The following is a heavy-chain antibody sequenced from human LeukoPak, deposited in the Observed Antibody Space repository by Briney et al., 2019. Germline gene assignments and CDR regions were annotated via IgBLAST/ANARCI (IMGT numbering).Heavy chain of an antibody. CDR2: IYTSGST. Sequence: SETLSLTCTVSGGSISSYYWSWIRQPAGKGLEWIGRIYTSGSTNYNPSLKSRVTMSVDTSKNQFSLKLSSVTAADTAVYYCARGGKYYDFWSGYYGFDYWGQGTLVTVSS. CDR3: ARGGKYYDFWSGYYGFDY. V-gene: IGHV4-4*07. CDR1: GGSISSYY. J-gene: IGHJ4*02. D-gene: IGHD3-3*01.